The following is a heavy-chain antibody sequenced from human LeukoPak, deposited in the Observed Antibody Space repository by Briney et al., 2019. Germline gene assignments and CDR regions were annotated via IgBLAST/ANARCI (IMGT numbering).Heavy chain of an antibody. J-gene: IGHJ2*01. CDR2: IYPGDSDT. CDR3: ARKATTYSGPYTDWYFDL. D-gene: IGHD1-26*01. CDR1: GYNFANYW. Sequence: GESLKISCKGSGYNFANYWVAWVRQMPGKGLEWMGIIYPGDSDTKYSPSFQGQVSISADRSINTAYLQWSSLKASDIATYYCARKATTYSGPYTDWYFDLWGRGTLVTVSS. V-gene: IGHV5-51*01.